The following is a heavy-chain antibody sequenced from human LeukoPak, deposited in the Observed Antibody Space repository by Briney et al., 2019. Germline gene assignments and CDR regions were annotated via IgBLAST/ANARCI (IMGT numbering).Heavy chain of an antibody. V-gene: IGHV4-30-2*01. Sequence: SETLSLTCAVSGGSISSGGYSWSWIRQPPGKGLEWIGYIYHSGSTYYNPSLKSRVTISVDRSKNQFSLKLSSVTAADTAVYYCARAPYLTGNNWSDPWGQGTLVTVSS. D-gene: IGHD3-9*01. CDR2: IYHSGST. CDR1: GGSISSGGYS. CDR3: ARAPYLTGNNWSDP. J-gene: IGHJ5*02.